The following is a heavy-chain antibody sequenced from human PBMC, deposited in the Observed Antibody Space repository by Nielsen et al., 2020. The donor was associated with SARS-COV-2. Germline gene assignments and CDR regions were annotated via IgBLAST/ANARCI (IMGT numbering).Heavy chain of an antibody. J-gene: IGHJ4*02. V-gene: IGHV3-11*05. CDR1: GFTFSDYY. Sequence: GRSMRLSCAASGFTFSDYYMSWIRQAPGKGLEWVSYISSSGYTTYVDSVKGRFTISRDHAKNSLYLQMNSLRAEDTAVYYCAREGRKLPLDYWGQGTLVTVSS. CDR2: ISSSGYT. CDR3: AREGRKLPLDY. D-gene: IGHD5-24*01.